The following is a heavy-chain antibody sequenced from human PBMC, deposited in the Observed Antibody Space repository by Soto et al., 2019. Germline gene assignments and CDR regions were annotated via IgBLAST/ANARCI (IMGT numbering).Heavy chain of an antibody. CDR3: ARALRQITMVRGVIKNWFDP. CDR2: IYYSGST. Sequence: SETLSLTCAVYGGSFSGYYWSWIRQHPGKGLEWIGYIYYSGSTYYNPSLKSRVTISVDTSKNQFSLKLSSVTAADTAVYYCARALRQITMVRGVIKNWFDPWGQGTLVTVSS. D-gene: IGHD3-10*01. V-gene: IGHV4-31*11. CDR1: GGSFSGYY. J-gene: IGHJ5*02.